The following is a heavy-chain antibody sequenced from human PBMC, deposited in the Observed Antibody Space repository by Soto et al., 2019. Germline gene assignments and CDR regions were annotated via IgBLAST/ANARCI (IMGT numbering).Heavy chain of an antibody. CDR1: GFTFSSYA. CDR3: VKPGARLHPWHFDM. Sequence: GGSLRLSCSASGFTFSSYAMHWVRQAQGKGREYVSAISSNGGSTYYADSVKCRFIIHRDNSKNTLYLQMRSLRAEDTAVYYCVKPGARLHPWHFDMWGRGTLVTVSS. D-gene: IGHD6-25*01. V-gene: IGHV3-64D*06. CDR2: ISSNGGST. J-gene: IGHJ2*01.